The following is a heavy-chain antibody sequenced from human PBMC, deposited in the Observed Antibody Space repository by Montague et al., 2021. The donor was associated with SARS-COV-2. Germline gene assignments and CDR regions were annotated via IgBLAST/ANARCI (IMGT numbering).Heavy chain of an antibody. D-gene: IGHD5-12*01. V-gene: IGHV4-39*01. J-gene: IGHJ5*02. CDR2: IYYSGST. CDR1: GGSISGSSYY. Sequence: SETRSLTCTVSGGSISGSSYYWGWIRQPPGKGLEWIGSIYYSGSTYYNPSLKSRVTISVDTSKNQFSLKLSSVTAADTAVYYCARHARRGIVAKPSGWFDPWGQGTLVTVSS. CDR3: ARHARRGIVAKPSGWFDP.